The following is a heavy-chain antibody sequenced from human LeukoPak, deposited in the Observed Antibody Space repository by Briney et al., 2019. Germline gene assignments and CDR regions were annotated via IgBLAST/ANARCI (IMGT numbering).Heavy chain of an antibody. D-gene: IGHD3-10*01. V-gene: IGHV3-11*04. J-gene: IGHJ4*02. CDR3: ARVNMVRGVIINGPVDY. CDR1: GFTFSDYY. CDR2: ISSSGSTI. Sequence: PGGSLRLSCAASGFTFSDYYMSWIRQAPGKGLEGVSYISSSGSTIYYADSVKGRFTIYRDNDKNSLYLQMNSLRAEDTAVYYCARVNMVRGVIINGPVDYWGQGTLVTVSS.